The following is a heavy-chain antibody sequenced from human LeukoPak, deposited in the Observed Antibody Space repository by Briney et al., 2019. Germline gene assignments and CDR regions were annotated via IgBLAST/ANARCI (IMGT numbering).Heavy chain of an antibody. J-gene: IGHJ1*01. CDR3: ARGSAAILRYFQH. D-gene: IGHD2-2*02. CDR1: GGSFSGYY. Sequence: SETLSLTCAVYGGSFSGYYWSWIRQPPGKGLEWIGEINHSGSTNYNPSLKSRVTISVDTSKNQFSLKLSSVTAADTAVYYCARGSAAILRYFQHWGRGTLVTVSS. V-gene: IGHV4-34*01. CDR2: INHSGST.